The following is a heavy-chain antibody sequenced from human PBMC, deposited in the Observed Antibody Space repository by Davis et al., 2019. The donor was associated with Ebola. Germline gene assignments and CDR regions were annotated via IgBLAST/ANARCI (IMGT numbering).Heavy chain of an antibody. CDR2: ISGSGGTT. V-gene: IGHV3-23*01. CDR1: VITFSSYA. D-gene: IGHD3-10*01. Sequence: PGGSLRLSCADSVITFSSYAMTWVRQAPGKGLEWVSAISGSGGTTYYAGSVKGRFTVSRDNSKKTMYLQMNSLRAEDTAVYYCAKDVLWFGESPNYYFDYWGQGTLVTVSS. CDR3: AKDVLWFGESPNYYFDY. J-gene: IGHJ4*02.